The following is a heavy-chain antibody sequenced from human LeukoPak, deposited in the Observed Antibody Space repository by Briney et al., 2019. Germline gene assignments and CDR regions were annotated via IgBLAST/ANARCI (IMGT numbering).Heavy chain of an antibody. Sequence: PGGSLRLSCAASGFTFSSYAMHWVRQAPGKGLEWVAVISYDGSNKYYADSVKGRFTISRDNSKNTLYLQMNSLRAEDTAVYYCARDGYDSSGYYYYFDYWGQGTLVTVSS. D-gene: IGHD3-22*01. CDR3: ARDGYDSSGYYYYFDY. CDR2: ISYDGSNK. V-gene: IGHV3-30-3*01. CDR1: GFTFSSYA. J-gene: IGHJ4*02.